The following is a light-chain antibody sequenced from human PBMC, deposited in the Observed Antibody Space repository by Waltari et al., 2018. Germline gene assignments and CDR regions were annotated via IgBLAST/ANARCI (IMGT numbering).Light chain of an antibody. V-gene: IGLV2-14*01. Sequence: QSALTQPASVSGSPGQSITISCTGTSSAVGGYNYVSWYQQHPGKAPKLMIYDVSKRPSGVSNRFSGSKSGNTASLTISGLQAEDEADYYCSSYTSSSTSFGGGTKLTVL. J-gene: IGLJ2*01. CDR3: SSYTSSSTS. CDR1: SSAVGGYNY. CDR2: DVS.